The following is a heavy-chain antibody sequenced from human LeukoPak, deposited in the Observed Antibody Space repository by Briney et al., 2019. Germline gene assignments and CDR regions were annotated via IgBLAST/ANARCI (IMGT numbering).Heavy chain of an antibody. CDR3: ARHRDGYHFDY. V-gene: IGHV4-59*08. D-gene: IGHD5-24*01. CDR2: IYYSGST. CDR1: GGSISSYY. J-gene: IGHJ4*02. Sequence: PSETLSLTCTVSGGSISSYYWSWIRQPPGKGLEWIGYIYYSGSTNYNPSLKSRVTISVDTSKNQFSLKLSSVAAEDTAVYYCARHRDGYHFDYWGQGTLVTVSS.